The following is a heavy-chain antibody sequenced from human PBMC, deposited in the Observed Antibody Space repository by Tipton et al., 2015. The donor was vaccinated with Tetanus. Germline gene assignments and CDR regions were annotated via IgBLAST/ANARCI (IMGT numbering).Heavy chain of an antibody. CDR1: GGSLFSGSFY. V-gene: IGHV4-39*01. CDR3: ARPVKQWLVPVDS. D-gene: IGHD6-19*01. J-gene: IGHJ4*02. CDR2: IYYNGNT. Sequence: TLSLTCSVSGGSLFSGSFYWAWVRQPPGKGLEWIGNIYYNGNTYYLSSLESRVTISTDTSKSQVSLSLTSVTAADTAVYYCARPVKQWLVPVDSWGQGTLVTVSS.